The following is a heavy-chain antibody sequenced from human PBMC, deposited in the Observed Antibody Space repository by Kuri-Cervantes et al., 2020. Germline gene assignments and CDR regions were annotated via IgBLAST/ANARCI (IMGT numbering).Heavy chain of an antibody. V-gene: IGHV4-59*12. CDR1: GGSISSYY. J-gene: IGHJ6*03. D-gene: IGHD3-3*01. Sequence: GSLRLSCTVSGGSISSYYWSWIRQPPGKGLEWIGYIYYSGSTNYSPSLKSRVTISVDTSKNQFSLKLSSVTAADTAVYYCARASYDFWSGYYPYYYYMDVWGKGTTVTVSS. CDR2: IYYSGST. CDR3: ARASYDFWSGYYPYYYYMDV.